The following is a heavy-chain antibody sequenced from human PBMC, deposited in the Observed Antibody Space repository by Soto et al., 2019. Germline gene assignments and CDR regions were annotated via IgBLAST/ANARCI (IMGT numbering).Heavy chain of an antibody. V-gene: IGHV3-33*01. CDR1: GFTFSSYG. D-gene: IGHD3-22*01. CDR2: IWYDGSNK. J-gene: IGHJ4*02. CDR3: ARDEYYYDSSGPGPDY. Sequence: GGSLRLSCAASGFTFSSYGMHWVRQAPGKGLEWVAVIWYDGSNKYYAGSVKGRFTISRDNSKNTLYLQMNSLRAEDTAVYYCARDEYYYDSSGPGPDYWGQGTLVTVPS.